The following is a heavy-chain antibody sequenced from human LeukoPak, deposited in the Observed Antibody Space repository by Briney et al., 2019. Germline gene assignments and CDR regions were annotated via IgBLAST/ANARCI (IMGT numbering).Heavy chain of an antibody. V-gene: IGHV4-39*07. Sequence: SETLSLTCTVSGGSISSSSYYWGWIRQPPGKGLEWIGSIYYSGSTFYNPSLKSRVTISVDTSKNQFSLMLRSVTAADTAVYYCAREGGYDWNPFDYWGQGTLVTVSS. J-gene: IGHJ4*02. CDR2: IYYSGST. D-gene: IGHD5-12*01. CDR1: GGSISSSSYY. CDR3: AREGGYDWNPFDY.